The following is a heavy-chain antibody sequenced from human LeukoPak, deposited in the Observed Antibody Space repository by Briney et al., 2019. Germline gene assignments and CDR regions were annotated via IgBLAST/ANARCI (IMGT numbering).Heavy chain of an antibody. CDR2: IKEGGCEK. CDR1: ALTFSSYW. V-gene: IGHV3-7*02. D-gene: IGHD6-13*01. Sequence: GGSLTLSCALSALTFSSYWTTWVRQAPGKGLEWVAYIKEGGCEKYYVDSVKARFPVSRHKAKNSPYLQLNPLRAQHTVVVSCASSSWYGFVSWGGGALVTVSP. J-gene: IGHJ4*02. CDR3: ASSSWYGFVS.